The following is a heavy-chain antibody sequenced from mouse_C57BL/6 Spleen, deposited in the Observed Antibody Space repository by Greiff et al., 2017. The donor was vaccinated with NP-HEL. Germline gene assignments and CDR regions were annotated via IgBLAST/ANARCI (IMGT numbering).Heavy chain of an antibody. CDR2: ISSGSSTI. Sequence: EVNLVESGGGLVKPGGSLKLSCAASGFTFSDYGMHWVRQAPEKGLEWVAYISSGSSTIYYADTVKGRFTISRDNAKNTLFLQMTSLRSEDTAMYYCARLTTVVAKDWFAYWGQGTLVTVSA. CDR1: GFTFSDYG. D-gene: IGHD1-1*01. V-gene: IGHV5-17*01. CDR3: ARLTTVVAKDWFAY. J-gene: IGHJ3*01.